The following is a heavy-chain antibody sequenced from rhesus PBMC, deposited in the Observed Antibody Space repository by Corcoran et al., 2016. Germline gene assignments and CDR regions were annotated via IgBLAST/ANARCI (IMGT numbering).Heavy chain of an antibody. J-gene: IGHJ4*01. CDR1: GLTFSNYY. CDR2: KKNKDKSNKT. D-gene: IGHD3-9*01. Sequence: EVQLVESGGGLVQPGGSLRLSCTASGLTFSNYYFHWVRQAQGKGLEWVGLKKNKDKSNKTEKDSDVKGRFNISRDESKNTLYLQMSSLKTEDTAVYYCTREDDGGDVDSWGQGVLVTVAS. CDR3: TREDDGGDVDS. V-gene: IGHV3-13*01.